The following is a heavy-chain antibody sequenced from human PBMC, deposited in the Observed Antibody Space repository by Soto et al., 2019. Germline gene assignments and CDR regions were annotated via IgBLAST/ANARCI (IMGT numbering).Heavy chain of an antibody. CDR2: ISWNSGSI. J-gene: IGHJ3*02. D-gene: IGHD6-13*01. Sequence: GGSLRLSCAASGFTFDDYAMHWVRQAPGKGLEWVSGISWNSGSIGYADSVKGRFTISRDKAKNSLYLQMNSLRAEDTALYYCAKDIAAAADIPGTRGGAFDIWGQGTMVTVSS. CDR1: GFTFDDYA. V-gene: IGHV3-9*01. CDR3: AKDIAAAADIPGTRGGAFDI.